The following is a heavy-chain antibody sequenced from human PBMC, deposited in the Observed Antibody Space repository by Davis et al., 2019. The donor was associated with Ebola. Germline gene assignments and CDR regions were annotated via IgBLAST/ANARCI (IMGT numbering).Heavy chain of an antibody. D-gene: IGHD3-22*01. J-gene: IGHJ1*01. Sequence: ASVKVSCKASGYTFTSYYMHWVRQAPGQGLEWMGIINPSGGSTSYAQKFQGRVTMTRDTSTSTVYMELSSLRSEDTAVYYCARAKYYYDSSGYSTKYFQHWGQGTLVTVSS. V-gene: IGHV1-46*01. CDR1: GYTFTSYY. CDR2: INPSGGST. CDR3: ARAKYYYDSSGYSTKYFQH.